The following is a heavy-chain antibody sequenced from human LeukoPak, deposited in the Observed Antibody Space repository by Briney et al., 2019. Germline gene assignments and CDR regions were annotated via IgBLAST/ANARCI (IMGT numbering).Heavy chain of an antibody. CDR3: ARDIQSYYYDSSGHYYFDY. CDR1: GFTFSSYW. D-gene: IGHD3-22*01. CDR2: INSDGSST. J-gene: IGHJ4*02. V-gene: IGHV3-74*01. Sequence: PGGSLRLSCAASGFTFSSYWMHWVRQAPGKGLVWVSRINSDGSSTSYADSVKGRFTISRDNAKNTLYLQMKSLRAEDTAVYYCARDIQSYYYDSSGHYYFDYWGQGTLVTVSS.